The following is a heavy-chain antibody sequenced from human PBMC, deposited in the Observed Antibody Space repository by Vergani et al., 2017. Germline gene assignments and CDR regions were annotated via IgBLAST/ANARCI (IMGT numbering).Heavy chain of an antibody. Sequence: QVELQESGPGLVRPSETLSLTCGVSGFSISSGFDWGWIRQPPGKGLEWIGSIHYSGSTHYNPSLESRVTISVDPSKNQFSLKLNSMTAADTAVYYCCRGVRGVIYFDYWGQGTLVTVSS. CDR3: CRGVRGVIYFDY. CDR2: IHYSGST. V-gene: IGHV4-38-2*01. CDR1: GFSISSGFD. D-gene: IGHD3-10*01. J-gene: IGHJ4*02.